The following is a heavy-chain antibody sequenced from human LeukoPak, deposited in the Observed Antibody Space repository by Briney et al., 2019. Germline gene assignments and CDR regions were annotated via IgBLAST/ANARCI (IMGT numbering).Heavy chain of an antibody. Sequence: GGSLRLSCAASGFTFSSYAMHWVRQAPGKGLEWVAIIWSDGNNKYYADSVEGRFTISRDTSKNTMFLQMNSLRAEDTAVYYCARGQPGVAAAGNLDYWGQGTLVTVSS. V-gene: IGHV3-33*01. D-gene: IGHD6-13*01. CDR3: ARGQPGVAAAGNLDY. CDR1: GFTFSSYA. J-gene: IGHJ4*02. CDR2: IWSDGNNK.